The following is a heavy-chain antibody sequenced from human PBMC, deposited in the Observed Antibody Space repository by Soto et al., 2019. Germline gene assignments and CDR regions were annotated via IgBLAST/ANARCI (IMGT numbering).Heavy chain of an antibody. CDR2: IYYSGST. CDR3: ARVYRGYAAYNWFDP. CDR1: GGSISSYY. D-gene: IGHD5-12*01. Sequence: SETLSLTCTVSGGSISSYYWSWIRQPPGKGLEWIGYIYYSGSTNYNPSLKSRVTISVDTSKNQFSLKLSSVTAADTAVYYCARVYRGYAAYNWFDPWAREPWSPSPQ. J-gene: IGHJ5*02. V-gene: IGHV4-59*01.